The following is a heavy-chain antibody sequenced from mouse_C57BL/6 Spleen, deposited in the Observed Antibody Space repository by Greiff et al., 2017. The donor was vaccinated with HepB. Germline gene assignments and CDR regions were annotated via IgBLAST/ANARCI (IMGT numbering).Heavy chain of an antibody. J-gene: IGHJ1*03. CDR2: IRLKSDNYAT. CDR3: TGLLLENWYFDV. Sequence: EVKLEESGGGLVQPGGSMKLSCVASGFTFSNYWMNWVRQSPEKGLEWVAQIRLKSDNYATHYAESVKGRFTISRDDSKSSVYLQMNNLRAEDTGIYYCTGLLLENWYFDVWGTGTTVTVSS. V-gene: IGHV6-3*01. D-gene: IGHD1-1*01. CDR1: GFTFSNYW.